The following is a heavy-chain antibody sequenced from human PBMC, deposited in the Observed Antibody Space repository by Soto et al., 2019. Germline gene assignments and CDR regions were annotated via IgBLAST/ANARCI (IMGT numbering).Heavy chain of an antibody. CDR1: GGSISSSSYY. D-gene: IGHD3-3*01. Sequence: SETLSLTCTVSGGSISSSSYYWGWIRQPPGKGLEWIGSIYYSGSTYYNPSLKSRVTISVATSKNQFSLKLSSVTAAETACYYCARHCYSPGRWKLKYYDFWSGYYESFHFDYWGQGTLVTVSS. CDR2: IYYSGST. V-gene: IGHV4-39*01. J-gene: IGHJ4*02. CDR3: ARHCYSPGRWKLKYYDFWSGYYESFHFDY.